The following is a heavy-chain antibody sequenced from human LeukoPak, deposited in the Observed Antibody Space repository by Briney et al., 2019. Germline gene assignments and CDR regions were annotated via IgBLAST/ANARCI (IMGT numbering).Heavy chain of an antibody. D-gene: IGHD2-15*01. CDR3: SRESRPFCSFGY. CDR2: ISLAGQT. CDR1: AASITVTNS. Sequence: SRSLSPTCGVAAASITVTNSWSWVRQPPGQGLEWIGKISLAGQTNFNPPLNGRVTMSLDKSSNKLYLHLTSVTAADTATYFCSRESRPFCSFGYWGQGTLVIVSS. V-gene: IGHV4-4*02. J-gene: IGHJ4*02.